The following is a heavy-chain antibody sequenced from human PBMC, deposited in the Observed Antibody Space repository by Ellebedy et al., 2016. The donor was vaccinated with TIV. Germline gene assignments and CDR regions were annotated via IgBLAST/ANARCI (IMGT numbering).Heavy chain of an antibody. CDR2: IIPIFGTA. Sequence: ASVKVSCKASGGTFSSYAISWVRQAPGQGLEWMGGIIPIFGTANYAQKFQGRVTITADKSTSTAYMELSSLRSEDTAVYYCARDCSGGSCHQYYYYYGMDVWGQGTTVTVSS. D-gene: IGHD2-15*01. J-gene: IGHJ6*02. V-gene: IGHV1-69*06. CDR3: ARDCSGGSCHQYYYYYGMDV. CDR1: GGTFSSYA.